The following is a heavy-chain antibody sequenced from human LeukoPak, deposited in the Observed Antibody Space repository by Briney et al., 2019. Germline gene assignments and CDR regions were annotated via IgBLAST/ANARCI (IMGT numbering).Heavy chain of an antibody. CDR3: ARVPYCSGGSCYWRLIDY. CDR2: ISYDGSNK. D-gene: IGHD2-15*01. V-gene: IGHV3-30*04. Sequence: GGSLRLSCAASGFTFSSYAMSWVRQAPGKGLEWVAVISYDGSNKYYADSVKGRFTISRDNSKNTLYLQMNSLRAEDTAVYYCARVPYCSGGSCYWRLIDYWGQGTLVTVSS. J-gene: IGHJ4*02. CDR1: GFTFSSYA.